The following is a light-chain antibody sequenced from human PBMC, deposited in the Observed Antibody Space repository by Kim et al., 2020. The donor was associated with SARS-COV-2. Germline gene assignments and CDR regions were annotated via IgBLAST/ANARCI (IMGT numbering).Light chain of an antibody. Sequence: PVKTTSIPVGGTNKGSKREHWYQQKPGQAPVLVIYYDSDRPSGIPERLSGSNSGNTARQSLSRVEAGDEADYYCQVWDSSSDHPVFGGGAQLTGL. CDR1: NKGSKR. J-gene: IGLJ3*02. CDR2: YDS. CDR3: QVWDSSSDHPV. V-gene: IGLV3-21*04.